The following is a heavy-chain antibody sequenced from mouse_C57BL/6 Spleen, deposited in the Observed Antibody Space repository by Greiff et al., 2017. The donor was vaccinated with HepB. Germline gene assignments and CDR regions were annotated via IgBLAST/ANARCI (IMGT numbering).Heavy chain of an antibody. CDR3: ARTGLRRGYAMDY. D-gene: IGHD2-4*01. CDR1: GFTFSDYG. CDR2: ISSGSSTI. J-gene: IGHJ4*01. V-gene: IGHV5-17*01. Sequence: EVKLMESGGGLVKPGGSLKLSCAASGFTFSDYGMHWVRQAPEKGLEWVAYISSGSSTIYYADTVKGRFTISRDNAKNNLFLQMTSLRAEDTAMYYCARTGLRRGYAMDYWGQGTSVTVSS.